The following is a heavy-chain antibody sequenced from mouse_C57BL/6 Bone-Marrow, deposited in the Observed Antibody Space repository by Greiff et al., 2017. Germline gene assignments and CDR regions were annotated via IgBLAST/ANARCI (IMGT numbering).Heavy chain of an antibody. Sequence: QVQLQQSGPELVKPGASVKISCKASGYAFSSSWMNWVKQRPGKGLEWIGRIYPGDGDTNYNGKFKGKATLTADKSSSTAYMQLSSLTSEDSAVYFCARRTWFAYWGQGTLVTASA. CDR2: IYPGDGDT. J-gene: IGHJ3*01. CDR3: ARRTWFAY. V-gene: IGHV1-82*01. CDR1: GYAFSSSW.